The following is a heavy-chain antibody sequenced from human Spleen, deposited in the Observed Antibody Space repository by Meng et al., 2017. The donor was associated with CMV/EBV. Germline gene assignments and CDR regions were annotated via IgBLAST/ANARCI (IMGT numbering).Heavy chain of an antibody. CDR2: ISWSSGSI. CDR1: GFTFDDYA. V-gene: IGHV3-9*01. J-gene: IGHJ4*02. Sequence: SLKISCAASGFTFDDYAMHWVRQAPGKGLEWVSGISWSSGSIGYADSVKGRFTISRDNAKNSLYLQMNSLRAEDTALYYCAKGRYYDSSGYLIDYWGQGTLVTVSS. D-gene: IGHD3-22*01. CDR3: AKGRYYDSSGYLIDY.